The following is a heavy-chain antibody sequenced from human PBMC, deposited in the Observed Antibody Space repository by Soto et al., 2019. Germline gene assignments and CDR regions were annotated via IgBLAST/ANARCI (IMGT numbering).Heavy chain of an antibody. Sequence: GESLKISCKGSGYSFTSYWIGWVRQMPGKGLEWMGIIYPGDSDTRYSPSFQGQVTISADKSISTAYLQWSSLEASDTAMYYCASTTKYCSSTSCYGDYYYYYMDVWGKGTTVTVSS. J-gene: IGHJ6*03. CDR1: GYSFTSYW. CDR3: ASTTKYCSSTSCYGDYYYYYMDV. V-gene: IGHV5-51*01. D-gene: IGHD2-2*01. CDR2: IYPGDSDT.